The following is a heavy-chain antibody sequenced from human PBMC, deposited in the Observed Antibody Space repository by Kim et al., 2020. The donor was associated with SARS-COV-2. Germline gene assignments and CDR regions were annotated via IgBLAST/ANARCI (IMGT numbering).Heavy chain of an antibody. CDR2: MNPNSGNT. J-gene: IGHJ5*02. D-gene: IGHD3-10*01. CDR3: AREVLYGLYNWFDP. CDR1: GYTFTSYD. V-gene: IGHV1-8*01. Sequence: ASVKVSCKASGYTFTSYDINWVRQATGQGLEWMGWMNPNSGNTGYAQKFQGRVTMTRNTSISTAYMELSSLRSEDTAVYYCAREVLYGLYNWFDPWGQGTLVTVSS.